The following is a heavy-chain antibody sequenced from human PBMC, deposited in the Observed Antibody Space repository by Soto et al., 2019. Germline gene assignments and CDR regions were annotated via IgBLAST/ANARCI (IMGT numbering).Heavy chain of an antibody. V-gene: IGHV3-72*01. CDR2: IRRKANSYTT. CDR3: AMLGGWSGGSSGMDV. Sequence: EVQLVESGGGLVQPGGSLRLSCAASGLIFSDYHMDWVRQAPGKGLEWVGRIRRKANSYTTEYAASVKGRFTISRDDSKNSLYLHMNSLNSEDTAVYYCAMLGGWSGGSSGMDVWGQGTTVTVSS. D-gene: IGHD6-19*01. J-gene: IGHJ6*02. CDR1: GLIFSDYH.